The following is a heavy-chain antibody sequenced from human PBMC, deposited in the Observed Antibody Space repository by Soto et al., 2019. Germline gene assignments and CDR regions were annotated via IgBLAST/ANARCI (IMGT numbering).Heavy chain of an antibody. CDR1: GYTFTGYY. CDR3: ARAKYYDFWSGYLNNYYYYYMDV. CDR2: INPNSGGT. D-gene: IGHD3-3*01. J-gene: IGHJ6*03. Sequence: ASVKVSCKASGYTFTGYYMHWVRQAPGQGLEWMGWINPNSGGTNYAQKFQGWVTMTRDTSISTAYMELSRLRSDDTAVYYCARAKYYDFWSGYLNNYYYYYMDVWGKGTTVTVSS. V-gene: IGHV1-2*04.